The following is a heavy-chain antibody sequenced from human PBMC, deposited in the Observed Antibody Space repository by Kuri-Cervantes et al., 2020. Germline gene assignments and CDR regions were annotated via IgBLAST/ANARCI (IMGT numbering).Heavy chain of an antibody. CDR3: ASGYYDILTGYSDY. D-gene: IGHD3-9*01. V-gene: IGHV4-34*01. Sequence: SETLSLTCAVYGGSFSGYSWTWIRQPPGKGLEWIGEINHGGRTNYNPSLKSGVTISVDTSKSQFSLKLSSVTAADTAVYYCASGYYDILTGYSDYWGQGTLVTVSS. CDR1: GGSFSGYS. CDR2: INHGGRT. J-gene: IGHJ4*02.